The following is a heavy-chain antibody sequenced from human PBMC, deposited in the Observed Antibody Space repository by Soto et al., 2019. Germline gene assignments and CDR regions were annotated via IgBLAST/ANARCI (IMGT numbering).Heavy chain of an antibody. V-gene: IGHV1-69*13. J-gene: IGHJ4*02. CDR3: ARFESGLGSSGWGLASSFDY. CDR1: GGTFSSYA. D-gene: IGHD6-19*01. Sequence: VASVKVSCKASGGTFSSYAISWVRQAPGQGLEWMGGIIPIFGTANYAQKFQGRVTITADESTSTAYMELSSLRSEDTAVYYCARFESGLGSSGWGLASSFDYWGQGTLVTVSS. CDR2: IIPIFGTA.